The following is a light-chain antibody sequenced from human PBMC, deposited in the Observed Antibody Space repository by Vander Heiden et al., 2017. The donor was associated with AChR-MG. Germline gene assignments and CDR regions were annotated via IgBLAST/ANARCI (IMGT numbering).Light chain of an antibody. CDR3: QQSSGCPLT. V-gene: IGKV3-11*01. CDR1: QSVSSF. CDR2: DAP. J-gene: IGKJ4*01. Sequence: IGLPQSPDTLSLSPGERATLSCRASQSVSSFLAWYQQTPGRAPRLLISDAPNRGTGIPPRFSGSGSGSDFTLTIAALEPQDFAVYYRQQSSGCPLTFGRGTKLEIK.